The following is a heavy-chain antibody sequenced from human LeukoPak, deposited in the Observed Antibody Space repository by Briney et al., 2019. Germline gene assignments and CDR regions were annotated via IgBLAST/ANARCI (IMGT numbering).Heavy chain of an antibody. Sequence: GGSLRLSCAASGFTFSSYWMNWARQAPGKGLEWVSGISGSGGSTYYAASVKGRFTISRDNSKNTLYLQMNSLRAEDAAVYYCAKGGSYYYDSSGYFGYWGQGTLVTVSS. D-gene: IGHD3-22*01. V-gene: IGHV3-23*01. CDR2: ISGSGGST. CDR3: AKGGSYYYDSSGYFGY. J-gene: IGHJ4*02. CDR1: GFTFSSYW.